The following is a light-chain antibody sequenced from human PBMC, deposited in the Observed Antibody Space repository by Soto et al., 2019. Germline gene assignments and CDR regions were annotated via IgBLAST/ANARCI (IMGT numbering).Light chain of an antibody. CDR1: SSDVGGYNY. V-gene: IGLV2-14*01. J-gene: IGLJ2*01. CDR2: DVS. CDR3: SSYPSSSTLVV. Sequence: QSALTQPASVSGSPGQSITISCTGTSSDVGGYNYVSWYQQHPGKAPKLMIYDVSNRPSGVSNRFSGSKSGNTASLTISGLQAEDEADYYCSSYPSSSTLVVFGGGIQLTVL.